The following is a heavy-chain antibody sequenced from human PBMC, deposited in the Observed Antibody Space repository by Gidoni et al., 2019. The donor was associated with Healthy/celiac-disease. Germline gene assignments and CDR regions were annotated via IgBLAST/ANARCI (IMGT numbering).Heavy chain of an antibody. D-gene: IGHD5-18*01. J-gene: IGHJ6*02. CDR2: IYSGGST. CDR3: ARERYSYGYYYYYGMDV. CDR1: GFTVSSNY. V-gene: IGHV3-53*01. Sequence: EVQLVESGGGLLQPGGSLRLSCAASGFTVSSNYMSWVRQAPGKGLEWVSVIYSGGSTYYADSVKGRFTISRDNSKNTLYLQMNSLRAEDTAVYYCARERYSYGYYYYYGMDVWGQGTTVTVSS.